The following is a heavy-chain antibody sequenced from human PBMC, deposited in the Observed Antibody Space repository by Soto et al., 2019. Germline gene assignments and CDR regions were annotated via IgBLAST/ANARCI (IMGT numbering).Heavy chain of an antibody. CDR3: AGGVFDSSGYYPNWIDP. Sequence: SETLSLTCTVSGDSVSSGGYYWSWIRQPPGKGLEWIGYIYYSGSTNYNPSLESRVTISLDTSKNQFSLKLTSVTAADTAIFYCAGGVFDSSGYYPNWIDPWGQGALVTVSS. CDR2: IYYSGST. D-gene: IGHD3-22*01. J-gene: IGHJ5*02. V-gene: IGHV4-61*08. CDR1: GDSVSSGGYY.